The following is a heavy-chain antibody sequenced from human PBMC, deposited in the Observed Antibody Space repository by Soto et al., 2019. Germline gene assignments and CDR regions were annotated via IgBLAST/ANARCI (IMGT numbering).Heavy chain of an antibody. J-gene: IGHJ4*02. CDR3: ARSHSFDGSIYHYYFDF. CDR2: IYASGAI. V-gene: IGHV4-59*01. CDR1: GGSISTYY. Sequence: SETLSLTCTVSGGSISTYYWSWIRQPPGGTLEWIGYIYASGAITYNPSLESRVTMSVDMPNNEFSLELTSLTAADTAVYYCARSHSFDGSIYHYYFDFWGQGALVTVSS. D-gene: IGHD3-10*01.